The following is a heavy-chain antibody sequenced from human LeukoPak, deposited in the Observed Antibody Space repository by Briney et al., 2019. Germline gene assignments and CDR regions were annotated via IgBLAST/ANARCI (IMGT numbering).Heavy chain of an antibody. D-gene: IGHD1-26*01. CDR2: ISYSGNT. V-gene: IGHV4-59*12. CDR1: GGSINDYY. CDR3: ARHRYTGIAPGYFDF. J-gene: IGHJ4*02. Sequence: PSETLSLTCTVSGGSINDYYWGWFRQPPGKGLEWIGYISYSGNTNYNPSLKSRVTISVDTSKNQFSLKLRSVTAAERAVYYCARHRYTGIAPGYFDFWGQGTLVTVSS.